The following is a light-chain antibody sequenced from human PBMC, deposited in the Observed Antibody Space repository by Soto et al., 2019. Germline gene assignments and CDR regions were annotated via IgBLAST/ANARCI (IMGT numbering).Light chain of an antibody. CDR2: DAS. CDR3: QQRGGWPLT. V-gene: IGKV3-11*01. J-gene: IGKJ4*01. Sequence: EIVLTQSPATLSSSPGERAALSCRASQGVGRFLAWYQQKPGQAPRLLIYDASNQATGIPARFSGSGSETDFTLAIDNLEPEDFAVYYCQQRGGWPLTFGGGTKVEIK. CDR1: QGVGRF.